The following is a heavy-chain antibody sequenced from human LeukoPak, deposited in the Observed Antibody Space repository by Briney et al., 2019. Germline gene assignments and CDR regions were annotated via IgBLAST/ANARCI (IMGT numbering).Heavy chain of an antibody. Sequence: SETLSLTCTVSGYSISSGYYWGWIRPPPGKGLEWIGSIYHSGSTYYNPSLKSRVTISVDTSKNQFSLKLSSVTAADTAVYYCARSPRTVTSLDYWGQGTLVTVSS. CDR2: IYHSGST. CDR3: ARSPRTVTSLDY. D-gene: IGHD4-17*01. J-gene: IGHJ4*02. CDR1: GYSISSGYY. V-gene: IGHV4-38-2*02.